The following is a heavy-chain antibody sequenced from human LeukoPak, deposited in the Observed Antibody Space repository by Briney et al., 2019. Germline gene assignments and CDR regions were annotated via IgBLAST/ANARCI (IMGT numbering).Heavy chain of an antibody. J-gene: IGHJ4*02. CDR2: ISSSSSYI. CDR3: ARDLGLYDSSGYGFG. Sequence: PGGSLRLSCAASGFTFSSYTMNWVRQAPGKGLEWVSSISSSSSYIYYGDSVKGRFTISRDNGKNSLYLQLNSLRAADTAIYYCARDLGLYDSSGYGFGWGQGTLVTVSS. CDR1: GFTFSSYT. V-gene: IGHV3-21*01. D-gene: IGHD3-22*01.